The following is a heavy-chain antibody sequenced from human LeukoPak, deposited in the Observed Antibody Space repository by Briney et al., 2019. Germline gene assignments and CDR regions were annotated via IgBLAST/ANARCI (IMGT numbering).Heavy chain of an antibody. V-gene: IGHV4-39*01. CDR3: ARPRSTDSYGYMGVDQNWFDP. CDR1: GASFSSSTYY. Sequence: PSETLSLTCTVSGASFSSSTYYWGWIRQPPGKGLEWIGSIYYSGSTYYNPSLKSRVTMSVDTSKNQFSLKLSSVTAADTAVYYCARPRSTDSYGYMGVDQNWFDPWGQGTLVTVSS. D-gene: IGHD5-18*01. J-gene: IGHJ5*02. CDR2: IYYSGST.